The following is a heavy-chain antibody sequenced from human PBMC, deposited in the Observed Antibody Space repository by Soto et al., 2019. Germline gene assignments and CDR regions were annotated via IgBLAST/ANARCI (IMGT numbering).Heavy chain of an antibody. D-gene: IGHD3-9*01. J-gene: IGHJ2*01. CDR2: IGGGGNII. CDR3: ARTIVDFWYFDL. Sequence: QVQLLESGGGLVKPGGSLRLSCAPSVFTFSDYYMTWIRQAPGKGLEWVSYIGGGGNIIYYADSVKGRFTISRDNAKKSLYLQMNSLRAEDTAVYYCARTIVDFWYFDLWGRGTLVTVSS. V-gene: IGHV3-11*01. CDR1: VFTFSDYY.